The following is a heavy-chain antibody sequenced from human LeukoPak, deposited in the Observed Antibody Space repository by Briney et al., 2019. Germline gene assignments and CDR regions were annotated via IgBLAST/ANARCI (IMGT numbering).Heavy chain of an antibody. J-gene: IGHJ5*01. CDR1: GGSIRTYC. D-gene: IGHD3-10*01. V-gene: IGHV4-59*01. CDR2: IYNSGST. Sequence: SETLSLTCTVSGGSIRTYCWSWIRRSPGKGLEWIGYIYNSGSTNYNPSLKSRVTISVDTSKNQFPLKLSSVTAADTAVYYCARGKFYGSGSFPMLWFDPWGQGTLVTVSS. CDR3: ARGKFYGSGSFPMLWFDP.